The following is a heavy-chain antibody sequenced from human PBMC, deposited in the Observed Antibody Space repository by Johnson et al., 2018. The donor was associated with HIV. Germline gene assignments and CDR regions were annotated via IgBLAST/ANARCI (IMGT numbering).Heavy chain of an antibody. V-gene: IGHV3-13*01. D-gene: IGHD3-22*01. CDR3: ARVSSGGAFDI. CDR1: GLTFSSYD. CDR2: IGTAGNT. J-gene: IGHJ3*02. Sequence: VQLVESGGGLVQPGGSLRLSCAASGLTFSSYDMHWVRQATGKGLEWVSAIGTAGNTYYPGSVKGRFTISRENAKNSLYLQMNSLRAGDTAVYYCARVSSGGAFDIWGQGTMVTVSS.